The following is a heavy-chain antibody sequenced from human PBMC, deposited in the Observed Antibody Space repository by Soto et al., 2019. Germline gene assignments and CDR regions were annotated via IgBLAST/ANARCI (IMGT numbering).Heavy chain of an antibody. CDR2: ISYDGSNK. CDR3: AKDVLRFLEWLAFYGMDV. CDR1: GFTFRNYA. D-gene: IGHD3-3*01. Sequence: GGSLRLSCVASGFTFRNYALSWVRQAPGKGLEWVAVISYDGSNKYYADSVKGRFTISRDNSKNTLYLQMNSLRAEDTAVYYCAKDVLRFLEWLAFYGMDVWGQGTTVTVSS. V-gene: IGHV3-30*18. J-gene: IGHJ6*02.